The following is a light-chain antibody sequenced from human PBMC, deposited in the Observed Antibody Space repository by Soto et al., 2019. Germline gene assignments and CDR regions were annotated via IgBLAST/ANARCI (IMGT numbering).Light chain of an antibody. CDR1: SRDVGGYNY. V-gene: IGLV2-8*01. CDR2: DVT. J-gene: IGLJ2*01. Sequence: QSALTQPPSASGSPGQSVTISCTGTSRDVGGYNYVSWYQQHPGKAPRLMIYDVTKRPSGVPDRFSGSKSGNTASLTVSGLQAGDGADYYCSSYAGSNNVIFGGGTKVTVL. CDR3: SSYAGSNNVI.